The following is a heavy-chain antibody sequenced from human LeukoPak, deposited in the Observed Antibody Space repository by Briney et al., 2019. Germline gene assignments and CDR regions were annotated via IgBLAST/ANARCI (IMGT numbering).Heavy chain of an antibody. Sequence: SETLSLTCTVSGGSLSSSSYYWVWIRQPPGKGLEWIGSIYYSGSTYYNPSLKSRVTISVDTSKNQFSLKLSSVTAADTAVYYCVLASVDILSWPLFDYWGQGTLVTVSS. CDR2: IYYSGST. CDR1: GGSLSSSSYY. D-gene: IGHD5/OR15-5a*01. J-gene: IGHJ4*02. CDR3: VLASVDILSWPLFDY. V-gene: IGHV4-39*01.